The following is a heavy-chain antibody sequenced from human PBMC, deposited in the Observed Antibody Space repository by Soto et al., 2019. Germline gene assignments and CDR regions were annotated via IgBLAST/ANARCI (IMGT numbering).Heavy chain of an antibody. D-gene: IGHD3-22*01. Sequence: PGGALRLSCAASGFTFRSYSMNGVRQAPGKGLEWVSSIMSSSSYIYYADSVKGRFTISRDNAKNALYLQLNSLRAEDTAVYYCAIDMSYYDSSGYYSFDYWGHGTLVTVSS. V-gene: IGHV3-21*01. J-gene: IGHJ4*01. CDR3: AIDMSYYDSSGYYSFDY. CDR2: IMSSSSYI. CDR1: GFTFRSYS.